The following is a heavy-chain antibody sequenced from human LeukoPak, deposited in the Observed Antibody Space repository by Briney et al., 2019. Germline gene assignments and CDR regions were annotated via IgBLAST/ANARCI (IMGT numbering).Heavy chain of an antibody. D-gene: IGHD3-22*01. Sequence: SGRSLRLSCAASGFTFSSYAMHWVRQAPGKGLEWVAVISYDGSNKYYADSVKGRFTISRDNSKNTLYLQMNSLRAEDTAVYYCARALYYYDSSGPYGGYWGQGTLVTVSS. CDR3: ARALYYYDSSGPYGGY. V-gene: IGHV3-30-3*01. J-gene: IGHJ4*02. CDR2: ISYDGSNK. CDR1: GFTFSSYA.